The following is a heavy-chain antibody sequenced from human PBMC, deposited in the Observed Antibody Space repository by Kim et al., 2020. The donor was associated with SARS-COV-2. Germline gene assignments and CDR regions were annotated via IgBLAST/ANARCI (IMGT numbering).Heavy chain of an antibody. CDR3: ARGYRGYYYDSSGYHDY. D-gene: IGHD3-22*01. CDR2: INTNTGNP. J-gene: IGHJ4*02. V-gene: IGHV7-4-1*02. CDR1: GYTFTSYA. Sequence: ASVKVSCKASGYTFTSYAMNWVRQAPGQGLEWMGWINTNTGNPTYAQGFTGRFVFSLDTSVSTAYLQISSLKAEDTAVYYCARGYRGYYYDSSGYHDYWGQGTLVTVSS.